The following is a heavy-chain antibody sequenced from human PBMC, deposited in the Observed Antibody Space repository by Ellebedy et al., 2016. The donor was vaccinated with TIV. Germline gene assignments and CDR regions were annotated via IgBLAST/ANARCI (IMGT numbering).Heavy chain of an antibody. J-gene: IGHJ6*02. D-gene: IGHD2-8*02. V-gene: IGHV4-59*11. CDR1: RGSFSGHY. CDR2: IDYSGDT. Sequence: SETLSLXXAVFRGSFSGHYWNWVRQPPGKGLEWIGYIDYSGDTNYNPTFKSRVTISADTSKNQFSLKLSSVTAADTAVYYCARDPGGMDVWGQGTTVTVSS. CDR3: ARDPGGMDV.